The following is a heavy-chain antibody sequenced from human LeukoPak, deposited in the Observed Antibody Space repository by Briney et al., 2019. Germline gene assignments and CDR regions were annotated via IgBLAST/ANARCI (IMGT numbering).Heavy chain of an antibody. Sequence: GGPLRLSCAASGFTFSSYAMSWVRQAPGKGLEWVSTVSGSGGSTYYADSVKGRFTISRDNSKNTLYLQMNSLRAEDTAVYYCAKGDHYYGSGTYYTFDYWGQGTLVTVSS. D-gene: IGHD3-10*01. CDR2: VSGSGGST. V-gene: IGHV3-23*01. CDR3: AKGDHYYGSGTYYTFDY. J-gene: IGHJ4*02. CDR1: GFTFSSYA.